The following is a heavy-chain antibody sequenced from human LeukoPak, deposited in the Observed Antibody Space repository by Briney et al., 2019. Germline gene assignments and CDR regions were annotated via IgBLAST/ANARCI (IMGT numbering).Heavy chain of an antibody. CDR3: AKEWGVDYGLRY. V-gene: IGHV3-21*04. CDR1: GFTFSNYN. J-gene: IGHJ4*02. D-gene: IGHD4-17*01. CDR2: ISSSSSYI. Sequence: PGGSLRLSCAASGFTFSNYNMNWVRQAPGKGLEWVSSISSSSSYIYYADSVKGRFTISRHNAKNSLYLQMNSLRAEDTAVYYCAKEWGVDYGLRYWGQGTLVTVSS.